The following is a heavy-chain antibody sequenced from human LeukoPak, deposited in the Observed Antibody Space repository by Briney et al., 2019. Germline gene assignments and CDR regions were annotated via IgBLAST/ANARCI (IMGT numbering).Heavy chain of an antibody. D-gene: IGHD2-2*03. V-gene: IGHV4-59*01. CDR1: GGSISSYY. CDR3: ARDRSLDIVVVPDYYYGMDV. Sequence: ASETLSLTCTVSGGSISSYYWSWIRQPPGKGLEWIGYIYYSGSTNYNPSLKGRDTISVDTSKNQFSLKLSSVTAADTAVYYCARDRSLDIVVVPDYYYGMDVWGKGTTVTVSS. CDR2: IYYSGST. J-gene: IGHJ6*04.